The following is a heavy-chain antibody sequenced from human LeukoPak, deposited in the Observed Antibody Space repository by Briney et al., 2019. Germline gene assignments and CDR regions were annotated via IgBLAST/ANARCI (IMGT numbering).Heavy chain of an antibody. Sequence: QSGGSLRLSCAVSGFTFSSYEMNWVRQAPGKGLEWVSYISSSGNTIYYADSVRGRFTISRDNAKNSLYLQMNSLRAEDTAVYYCARDSAVADPVWGQGTLVTVSS. J-gene: IGHJ4*02. CDR3: ARDSAVADPV. CDR2: ISSSGNTI. V-gene: IGHV3-48*03. D-gene: IGHD6-19*01. CDR1: GFTFSSYE.